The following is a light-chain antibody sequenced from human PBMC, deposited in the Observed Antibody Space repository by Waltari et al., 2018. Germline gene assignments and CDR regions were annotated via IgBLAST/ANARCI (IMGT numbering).Light chain of an antibody. V-gene: IGKV3-15*01. J-gene: IGKJ3*01. CDR1: QRISNN. CDR3: QQYSSWHVT. CDR2: YAS. Sequence: IVLTQSPATLSVSPGEPATLSCRADQRISNNVAWYHQKPGQAPRLLIYYASTRATGIPDRFSGSGSGTEFSLTITSLQAEDSAVYYCQQYSSWHVTFGPGTTLDIK.